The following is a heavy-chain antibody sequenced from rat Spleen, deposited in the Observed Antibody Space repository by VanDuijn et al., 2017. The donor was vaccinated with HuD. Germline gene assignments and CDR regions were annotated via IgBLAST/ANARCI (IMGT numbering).Heavy chain of an antibody. CDR1: GFPFSDYW. V-gene: IGHV5-31*01. D-gene: IGHD2-2*01. Sequence: EVHLVDHGGVLVQPGRSLKLSCAASGFPFSDYWMTWIRQVPGKGPEWIASITHGGNTISYPDSVKGRFTISRDTAKSTLYLQMNSLRSEDTATYYCARLGTPTPNWFSYWGQGTLVTVSS. CDR3: ARLGTPTPNWFSY. J-gene: IGHJ3*01. CDR2: ITHGGNTI.